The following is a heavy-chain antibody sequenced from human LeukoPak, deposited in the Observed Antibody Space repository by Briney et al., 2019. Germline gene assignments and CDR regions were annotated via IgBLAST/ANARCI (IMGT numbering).Heavy chain of an antibody. CDR2: INSDGSTT. CDR3: AREEMVRGVIDFFDY. J-gene: IGHJ4*02. D-gene: IGHD3-10*01. Sequence: GGSLRLSCAASGFTFSSYWMHWVRQAPGKGLVWVSRINSDGSTTNYADSVRGRFTISRDNAKNTLYLQMNSLSAEDTAVYYCAREEMVRGVIDFFDYWGQGTLVTVSS. V-gene: IGHV3-74*01. CDR1: GFTFSSYW.